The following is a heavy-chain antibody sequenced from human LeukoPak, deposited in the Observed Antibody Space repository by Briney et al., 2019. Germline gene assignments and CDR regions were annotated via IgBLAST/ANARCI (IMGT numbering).Heavy chain of an antibody. D-gene: IGHD3-10*01. CDR1: GGSISSYY. V-gene: IGHV4-59*01. J-gene: IGHJ4*02. CDR2: IYYSGST. CDR3: AREAPDYGSGSYYFDY. Sequence: SETLSLTCTVSGGSISSYYWSWIRQPPGKGMEWIGYIYYSGSTKYNPSLKSRVTISVDTSKNQFSLKLSSVTAADTAVYYCAREAPDYGSGSYYFDYWGQGTLVTVSS.